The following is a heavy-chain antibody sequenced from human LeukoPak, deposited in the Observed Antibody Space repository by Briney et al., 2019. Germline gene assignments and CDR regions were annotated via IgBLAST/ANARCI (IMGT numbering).Heavy chain of an antibody. D-gene: IGHD1-26*01. CDR2: INHRGNT. CDR1: GGSFSGNF. Sequence: PSETLSLTCAVYGGSFSGNFWSWVRQPPGKGLEWIGEINHRGNTNYNPSLKSRVTISVDTSKNQFSLRLSSVTAADTAVYYCARVPESVGINYFGSWGQGTQVTVSS. CDR3: ARVPESVGINYFGS. V-gene: IGHV4-34*01. J-gene: IGHJ4*02.